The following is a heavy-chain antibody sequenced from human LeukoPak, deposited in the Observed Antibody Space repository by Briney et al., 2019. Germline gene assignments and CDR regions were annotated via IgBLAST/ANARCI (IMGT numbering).Heavy chain of an antibody. J-gene: IGHJ4*02. V-gene: IGHV4-30-2*01. CDR1: GDSISSGGYS. CDR3: ARFRMGSFDY. D-gene: IGHD2-8*01. Sequence: SETLSLTCAVSGDSISSGGYSWSWIRQPPGKGLEWIGYIYHSGSTYYNPSLKSRVTISVDRSKNQFSLKLSSVTAADTAVYYCARFRMGSFDYWGQGTLVTVSS. CDR2: IYHSGST.